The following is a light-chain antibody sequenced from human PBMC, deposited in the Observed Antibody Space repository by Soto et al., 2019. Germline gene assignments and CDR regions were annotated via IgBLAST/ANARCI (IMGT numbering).Light chain of an antibody. Sequence: QSVLTQPPSASGSPGQSVTISCTGTKNDIGGYDFVSWYQHHPGKAPRLIIYEVVQRPSGVPDRFSGSKSGNTASLTVSGLQAADEADYFCKSYAGSNTYVFGSGTKVTVL. V-gene: IGLV2-8*01. J-gene: IGLJ1*01. CDR1: KNDIGGYDF. CDR3: KSYAGSNTYV. CDR2: EVV.